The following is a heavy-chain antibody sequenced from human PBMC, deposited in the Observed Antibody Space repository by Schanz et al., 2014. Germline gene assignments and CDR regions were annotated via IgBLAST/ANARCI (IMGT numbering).Heavy chain of an antibody. D-gene: IGHD6-13*01. CDR1: GGTFSRLT. J-gene: IGHJ4*02. CDR3: ARDGVDAAAGGNY. Sequence: QVQLVQSGADVKKPGSSVRVSCKASGGTFSRLTFSWVRQAPGQGLEWLGWISGSNGNTNYTQKFQGRVTMTIDPYTSTAYMELRSLRSDDTAVYYCARDGVDAAAGGNYWGQGTLVTVSS. V-gene: IGHV1-18*01. CDR2: ISGSNGNT.